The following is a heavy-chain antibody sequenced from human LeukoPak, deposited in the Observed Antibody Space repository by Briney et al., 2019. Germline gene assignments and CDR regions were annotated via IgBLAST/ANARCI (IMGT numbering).Heavy chain of an antibody. J-gene: IGHJ4*02. CDR3: AKPVLSSGWYLYYFDY. CDR1: GFTFSSYA. D-gene: IGHD6-19*01. CDR2: ISGSGGST. V-gene: IGHV3-23*01. Sequence: GGSLRLSCAASGFTFSSYAMSWVRQAPGNGLEWVSAISGSGGSTYYADSVKGRFTISRDNSKNTPYLQMNSLRAEDTAVYYCAKPVLSSGWYLYYFDYWGQGTLVTVSS.